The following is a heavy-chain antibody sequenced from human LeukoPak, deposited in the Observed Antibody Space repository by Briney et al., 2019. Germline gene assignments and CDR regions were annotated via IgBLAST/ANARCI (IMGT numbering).Heavy chain of an antibody. CDR1: GGTFSSYA. D-gene: IGHD6-19*01. J-gene: IGHJ4*02. CDR3: ARTIAVAGALDY. Sequence: LWASVKVSCKASGGTFSSYAISWVRQAPRQGLEWMGGIIPIFGTANYAQKFQGRVTITADESTSTAYMELSSLRSEDTAVYYCARTIAVAGALDYWGQGTLVTVSS. CDR2: IIPIFGTA. V-gene: IGHV1-69*13.